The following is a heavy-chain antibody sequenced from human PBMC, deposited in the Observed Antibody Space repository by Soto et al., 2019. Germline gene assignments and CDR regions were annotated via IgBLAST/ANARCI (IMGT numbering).Heavy chain of an antibody. D-gene: IGHD2-15*01. Sequence: SETLSLTCTVSGVSISSYYWSWIRQPPGKGLEWIGYIYYSGSTNYNPSLKSRVTISVDTSKNQFSLKLSSVTAADTAVEYCARARGGYIYYWGQGTLVTVSS. CDR2: IYYSGST. J-gene: IGHJ4*02. CDR3: ARARGGYIYY. V-gene: IGHV4-59*01. CDR1: GVSISSYY.